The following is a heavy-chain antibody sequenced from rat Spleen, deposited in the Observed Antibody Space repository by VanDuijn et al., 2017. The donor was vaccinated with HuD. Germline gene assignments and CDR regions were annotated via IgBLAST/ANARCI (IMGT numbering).Heavy chain of an antibody. D-gene: IGHD1-6*01. Sequence: EVRLVESGGGLVQPGRSLKLSCAASGFTFTNYVMSWVRQAPTKGLEWVASISTGGINPSYRESVKGRFTISRDNAKSTLYLQMDSLRSEDTATYYCARDVYYGLHPPFAYWGQGTLVTVSS. CDR2: ISTGGINP. J-gene: IGHJ3*01. CDR3: ARDVYYGLHPPFAY. CDR1: GFTFTNYV. V-gene: IGHV5-25*01.